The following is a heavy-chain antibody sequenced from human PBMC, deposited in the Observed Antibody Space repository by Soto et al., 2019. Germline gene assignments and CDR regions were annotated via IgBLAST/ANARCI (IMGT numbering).Heavy chain of an antibody. D-gene: IGHD3-22*01. V-gene: IGHV1-3*01. CDR1: GYTFTSYA. CDR2: INAGNGNT. CDR3: ASSYYYDSSGYYGDYYYYGMDV. Sequence: QVQLLQSGAEVKKPGASVKVSCKASGYTFTSYAMHWVRQAPGQRLEGMGWINAGNGNTKYSQKFQVRVTITRDTSARTASMELSSLRSEDTAVYYCASSYYYDSSGYYGDYYYYGMDVWGQGPTVTVSS. J-gene: IGHJ6*02.